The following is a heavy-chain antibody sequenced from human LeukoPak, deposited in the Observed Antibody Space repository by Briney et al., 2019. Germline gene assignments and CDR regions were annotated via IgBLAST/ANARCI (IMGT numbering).Heavy chain of an antibody. CDR3: ARDPGGYGDY. J-gene: IGHJ4*02. D-gene: IGHD5-12*01. V-gene: IGHV3-9*01. Sequence: TGGSLRLSCAASGFTFDDYAMHWVRQAPGKGLEWVSGISWNSGSIGYADSVKGRFTISRDNAKNSLYLQMNSLRAEDTAVYYCARDPGGYGDYWGQGTLVTVSS. CDR1: GFTFDDYA. CDR2: ISWNSGSI.